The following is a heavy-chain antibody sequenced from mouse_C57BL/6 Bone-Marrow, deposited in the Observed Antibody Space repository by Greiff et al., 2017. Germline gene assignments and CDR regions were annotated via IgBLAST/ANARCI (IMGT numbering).Heavy chain of an antibody. CDR2: IWSGGST. V-gene: IGHV2-2*01. CDR3: ARQLRLGFAY. J-gene: IGHJ3*01. CDR1: GFSLTSYG. Sequence: VKLMESGPGLVQPSQSLSITCTVSGFSLTSYGVHWVRQSPGKGLAWLGVIWSGGSTDYNAAFISRLSISKDNSKSQVFFKMNSLQADDTAIYYCARQLRLGFAYWGQGTLVTVSA. D-gene: IGHD3-2*02.